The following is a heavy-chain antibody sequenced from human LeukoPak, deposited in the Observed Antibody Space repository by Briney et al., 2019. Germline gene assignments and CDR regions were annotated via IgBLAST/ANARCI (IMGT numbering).Heavy chain of an antibody. J-gene: IGHJ6*02. CDR2: ISAYNGNT. D-gene: IGHD2-21*02. CDR1: GYTFTSYG. Sequence: EASVKVSCKASGYTFTSYGISWVRQAPGQGLEWMGWISAYNGNTNYAQKLQGRVTMTTDTSTSTAYMELRSLRSDDTAVYYCARSCGGDCYTPPLRYGMDVWGQGTTVTVSS. CDR3: ARSCGGDCYTPPLRYGMDV. V-gene: IGHV1-18*01.